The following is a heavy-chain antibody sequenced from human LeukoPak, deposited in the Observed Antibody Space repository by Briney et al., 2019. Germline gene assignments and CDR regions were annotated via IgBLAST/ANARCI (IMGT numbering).Heavy chain of an antibody. Sequence: GGSLRLSCAASGFTFSTCWMSWVRQAPGKGLEWVAIIKGDGSEKAYVDSVKGRFTISRDNAQNALFLQMNSLRVEDTAVYYCAAGTAADYWGLGTLVTVSS. CDR2: IKGDGSEK. J-gene: IGHJ4*02. CDR1: GFTFSTCW. V-gene: IGHV3-7*05. CDR3: AAGTAADY. D-gene: IGHD6-13*01.